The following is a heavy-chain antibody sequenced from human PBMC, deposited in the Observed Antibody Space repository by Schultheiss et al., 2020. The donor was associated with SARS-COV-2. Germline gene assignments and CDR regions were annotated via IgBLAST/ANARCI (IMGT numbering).Heavy chain of an antibody. Sequence: GGSLRLSCTVSGGSISSYYWSWIRQPPGKGLEWVSYISSSGSTIYYADSVKGRFTISRDNAKNSLYLQMNSLRAEDTAVYYCAKVYDFWSGPSPDYWGQGTLVTVSS. D-gene: IGHD3-3*01. CDR3: AKVYDFWSGPSPDY. CDR2: ISSSGSTI. CDR1: GGSISSYY. V-gene: IGHV3-11*04. J-gene: IGHJ4*02.